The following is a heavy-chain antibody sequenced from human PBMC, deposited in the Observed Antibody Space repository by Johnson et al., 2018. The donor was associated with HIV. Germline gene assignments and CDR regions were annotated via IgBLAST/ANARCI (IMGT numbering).Heavy chain of an antibody. CDR3: AKDINWGGTAFDI. Sequence: VQVVESGGGLIQPGGSLRLSCAASGFTVSSNYMSWVRQAPGKGLEWVSAISGSGGSRYYAASVKGPFTISRDNSENTLYLQMNSLRAEDTAVYYCAKDINWGGTAFDIWGQGTMVTVSS. J-gene: IGHJ3*02. D-gene: IGHD7-27*01. V-gene: IGHV3-66*03. CDR2: SGSGGSR. CDR1: GFTVSSNY.